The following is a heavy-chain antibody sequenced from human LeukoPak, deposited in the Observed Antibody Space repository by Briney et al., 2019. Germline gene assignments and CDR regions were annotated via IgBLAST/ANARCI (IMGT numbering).Heavy chain of an antibody. D-gene: IGHD2-21*02. CDR3: ARGPGDCGGDCYFHYFDY. CDR1: GGSFSGYY. Sequence: SETLSLTCAVYGGSFSGYYWSWIRQPPGKGLEWIGEINHSGSTNYNPSLKSRVTISVDTSKNQFSLELSSVTAADTAVYYCARGPGDCGGDCYFHYFDYWGQGTLVTVSS. J-gene: IGHJ4*02. CDR2: INHSGST. V-gene: IGHV4-34*01.